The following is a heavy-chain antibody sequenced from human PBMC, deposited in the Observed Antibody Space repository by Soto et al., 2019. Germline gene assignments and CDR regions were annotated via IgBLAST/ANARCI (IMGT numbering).Heavy chain of an antibody. CDR2: IKFDGSTT. J-gene: IGHJ6*02. V-gene: IGHV3-74*01. Sequence: GGSLRLSCAASGFAFSTYWMHWVRQAPGKGLLWVSRIKFDGSTTYYADSVKGRFTISRDDAKNTLFLQMNGLRVDDTAVYYSVRGAKNIYAMDVWGQGTTVTVSS. CDR3: VRGAKNIYAMDV. D-gene: IGHD2-15*01. CDR1: GFAFSTYW.